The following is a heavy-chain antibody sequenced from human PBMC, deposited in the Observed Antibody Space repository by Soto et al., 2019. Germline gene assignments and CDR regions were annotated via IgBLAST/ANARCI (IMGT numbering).Heavy chain of an antibody. D-gene: IGHD3-16*01. V-gene: IGHV3-66*04. CDR3: AKQDYDYIFTY. CDR1: GFTVSSTY. CDR2: IYSSGGGT. J-gene: IGHJ4*02. Sequence: GGSLRLSCVASGFTVSSTYMSWVRQAPGRGLEWVSLIYSSGGGTLSADSVKGRFTISRDNSKNMVYLQMNSLRAEDTAVYYCAKQDYDYIFTYWGQGTLVTVSS.